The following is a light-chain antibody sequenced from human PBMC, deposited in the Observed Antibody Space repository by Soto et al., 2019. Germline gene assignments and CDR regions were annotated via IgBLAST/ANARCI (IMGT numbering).Light chain of an antibody. CDR3: HKYYSTLYS. Sequence: DIVMTQSPDSLAVSLGERATINCKSSQSVLYSSNNKNYLAWYQQKPGQPPKLLIYWASTRESGVPDRFSGSGSGTDFTLTISSLQAEDVAVYYCHKYYSTLYSFGQGTKLEIK. CDR2: WAS. CDR1: QSVLYSSNNKNY. J-gene: IGKJ2*01. V-gene: IGKV4-1*01.